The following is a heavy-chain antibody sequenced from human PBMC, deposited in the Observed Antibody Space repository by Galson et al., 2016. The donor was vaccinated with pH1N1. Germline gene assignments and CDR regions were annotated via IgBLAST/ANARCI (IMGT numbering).Heavy chain of an antibody. CDR2: IYWNDDK. CDR3: AHNNYGDYVNWFDP. D-gene: IGHD4-17*01. Sequence: PALVKPTQTLTLTCTFSGFSLSTNGVGVGWIRQPPGKALEWLAVIYWNDDKRYSPSLKSRLTITKDTSKNQVVLTMTSIDPVDTATYYCAHNNYGDYVNWFDPWGQGTLVTVSS. V-gene: IGHV2-5*01. CDR1: GFSLSTNGVG. J-gene: IGHJ5*02.